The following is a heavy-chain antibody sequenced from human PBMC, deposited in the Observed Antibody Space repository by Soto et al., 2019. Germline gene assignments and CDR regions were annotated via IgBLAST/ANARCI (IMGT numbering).Heavy chain of an antibody. V-gene: IGHV3-33*01. D-gene: IGHD2-21*02. CDR2: IWYNGNNK. J-gene: IGHJ6*02. CDR1: GFTFRNYG. Sequence: PGGSLRLSCAASGFTFRNYGMHWVRQAPGKGLEWVAVIWYNGNNKYYADSVKGRFTVSRDNSKNTLYLQMNSLRVEDTAVYYCARDRAYCGGDCPYYYGLDVWGQGTTVTVSS. CDR3: ARDRAYCGGDCPYYYGLDV.